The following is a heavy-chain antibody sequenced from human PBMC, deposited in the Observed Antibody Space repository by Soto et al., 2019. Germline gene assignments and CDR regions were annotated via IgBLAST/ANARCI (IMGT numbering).Heavy chain of an antibody. D-gene: IGHD1-26*01. CDR3: ASEHGGGSAALDI. Sequence: QVQLVQSGAEVKKPGASVKVSCKASGYTFTSFGISWVRQAPGQGLERMGWISAYNGNTNYAETLQGRVTMTTDGSTSTAYMELRRMRSDDAAVYYCASEHGGGSAALDIWGQGTMVTVSS. J-gene: IGHJ3*02. CDR1: GYTFTSFG. V-gene: IGHV1-18*01. CDR2: ISAYNGNT.